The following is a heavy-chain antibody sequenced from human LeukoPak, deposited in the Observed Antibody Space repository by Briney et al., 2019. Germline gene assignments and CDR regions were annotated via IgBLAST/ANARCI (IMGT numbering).Heavy chain of an antibody. J-gene: IGHJ3*02. CDR3: ALDIVVVVAATADAFDI. Sequence: PGGSLRLSCTVSGFSFDDYATSWFRQAPGKGLEWVSSISSSSSYIYYADSVKGRFTISRDNAKNSLYLQMNSLRAEDTAVYYCALDIVVVVAATADAFDIWGQGTMVTVSS. V-gene: IGHV3-21*01. D-gene: IGHD2-15*01. CDR2: ISSSSSYI. CDR1: GFSFDDYA.